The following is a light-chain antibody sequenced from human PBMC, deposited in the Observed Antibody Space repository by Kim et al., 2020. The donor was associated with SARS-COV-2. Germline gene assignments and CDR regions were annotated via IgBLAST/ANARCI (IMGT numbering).Light chain of an antibody. CDR3: QQANSYPFT. V-gene: IGKV1-9*01. Sequence: IQLTQSPSSLSASVGDRVTITCRASQGISSYLAWYQQKPGKAPKLLIYAASTLQSGVPSRFSGSGSGTDFTLTISSLQPEDFATYYCQQANSYPFTFDPGTKVDIK. CDR1: QGISSY. J-gene: IGKJ3*01. CDR2: AAS.